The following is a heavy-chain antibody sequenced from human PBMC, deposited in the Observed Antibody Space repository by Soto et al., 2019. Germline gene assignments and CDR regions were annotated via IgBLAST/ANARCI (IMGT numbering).Heavy chain of an antibody. Sequence: GGSLRLSCAASGFTFSSYWMSWVRQAPGKGLEWVANIKQDGSEKYYVDSVKGRFTISRDNAKNSLYLQMNSLRAEDTAVYYCARVGYDYVWGSYRSNWFDPWGQGTLVTVSS. J-gene: IGHJ5*02. CDR1: GFTFSSYW. V-gene: IGHV3-7*05. CDR3: ARVGYDYVWGSYRSNWFDP. CDR2: IKQDGSEK. D-gene: IGHD3-16*02.